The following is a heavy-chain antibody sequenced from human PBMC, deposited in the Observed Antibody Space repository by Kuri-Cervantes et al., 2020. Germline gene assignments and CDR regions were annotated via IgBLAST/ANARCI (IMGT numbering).Heavy chain of an antibody. CDR3: ARDDRRGRCAFDI. D-gene: IGHD1-14*01. V-gene: IGHV3-43D*04. CDR1: GFTFDDYA. CDR2: ISWDGGST. J-gene: IGHJ3*02. Sequence: GESLKISCAASGFTFDDYAMHWVRQAPGKGLEWVSLISWDGGSTYYADSVKGRFTISRDNAKNSLYLQMNSLRAEDTAVYYCARDDRRGRCAFDIWGQGTMVTVSS.